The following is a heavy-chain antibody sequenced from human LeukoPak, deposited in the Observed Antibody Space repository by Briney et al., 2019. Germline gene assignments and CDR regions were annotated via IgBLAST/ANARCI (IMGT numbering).Heavy chain of an antibody. CDR1: GFTFTSYE. CDR3: ARATSFDY. J-gene: IGHJ4*02. V-gene: IGHV3-48*03. Sequence: GGSLRLSCAASGFTFTSYEMNWVRQAPGRGLEWVSYITISGSTIYYADSVKGRFTISRDNAKTSLYLQMNSLRAEDTAVYYCARATSFDYWGQGTLVTVSS. CDR2: ITISGSTI.